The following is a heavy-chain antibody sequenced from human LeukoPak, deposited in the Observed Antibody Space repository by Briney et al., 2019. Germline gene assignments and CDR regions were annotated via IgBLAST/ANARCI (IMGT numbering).Heavy chain of an antibody. D-gene: IGHD5-18*01. J-gene: IGHJ4*02. Sequence: ASVKVSCKASGGTFSSYAISWVRQAPGQGLEWMGRIIPILGIANYAQKFQGRVTITADKSTSTAYMELSSLRSEDTAVYYCARDSVDTAMDNHFDYWGQGTLVTVSS. CDR1: GGTFSSYA. V-gene: IGHV1-69*04. CDR2: IIPILGIA. CDR3: ARDSVDTAMDNHFDY.